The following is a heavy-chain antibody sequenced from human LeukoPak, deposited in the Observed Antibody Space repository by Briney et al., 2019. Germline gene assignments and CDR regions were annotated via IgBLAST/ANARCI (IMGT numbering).Heavy chain of an antibody. CDR2: ISGSGGST. J-gene: IGHJ4*02. D-gene: IGHD3-3*01. CDR3: AGGRSRGYDFWSGYWPPRVY. V-gene: IGHV3-23*01. Sequence: PGRSLRLSCAASGFTFSSYAMSWVRQAPGKGLEWVSAISGSGGSTYYADSVKGRFTISRDNSKNTLYLQMNSLRAEDTAVYYCAGGRSRGYDFWSGYWPPRVYWGQGTLVTVSS. CDR1: GFTFSSYA.